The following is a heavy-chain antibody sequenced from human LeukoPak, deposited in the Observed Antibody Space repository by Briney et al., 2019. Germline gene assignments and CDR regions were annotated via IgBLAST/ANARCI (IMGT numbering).Heavy chain of an antibody. V-gene: IGHV3-48*04. J-gene: IGHJ4*02. CDR3: ARAYCGSGSYCVDY. Sequence: SGGSLRLSCAASGFTFSSYSMNWVRQAPGKGLEWVSYIPSSSSTIYYADSVKGRFTISRDNAKNSLYLQMNSLRAEDTAVYYCARAYCGSGSYCVDYWGQGTLVTVSS. D-gene: IGHD3-10*01. CDR1: GFTFSSYS. CDR2: IPSSSSTI.